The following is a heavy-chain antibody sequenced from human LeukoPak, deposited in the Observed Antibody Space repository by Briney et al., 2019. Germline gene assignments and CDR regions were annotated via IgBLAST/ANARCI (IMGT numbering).Heavy chain of an antibody. CDR1: GGSFSGYY. CDR2: IYSSGST. V-gene: IGHV4-59*01. CDR3: ARAPYGSGSYFDY. D-gene: IGHD3-10*01. Sequence: SETLSLTCAVYGGSFSGYYWSWIRQPPGKGLEWIGYIYSSGSTNYNPSLKSRVTISVDTSKNQFSLRLSSVTAADTAVYYCARAPYGSGSYFDYWGQGTLVIVSS. J-gene: IGHJ4*02.